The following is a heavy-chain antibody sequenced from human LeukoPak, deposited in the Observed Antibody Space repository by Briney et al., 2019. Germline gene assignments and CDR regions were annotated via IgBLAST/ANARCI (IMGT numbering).Heavy chain of an antibody. J-gene: IGHJ4*02. CDR2: ISYDGSNK. Sequence: GRSLRLSCAASGFTFSSYGMHWVRQAPGKGLEWVAVISYDGSNKYYADSVKGRFTISTDNSKNTPYLQMNSLRAEATAVYYCARPREPAWSGSYYYFDYWGQGTLVTVSS. V-gene: IGHV3-30*03. CDR1: GFTFSSYG. D-gene: IGHD1-26*01. CDR3: ARPREPAWSGSYYYFDY.